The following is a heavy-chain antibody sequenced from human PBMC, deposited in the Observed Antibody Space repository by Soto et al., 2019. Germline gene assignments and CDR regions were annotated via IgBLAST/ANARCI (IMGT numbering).Heavy chain of an antibody. CDR2: ISSSSSYI. J-gene: IGHJ4*02. CDR1: GFTFSSYS. Sequence: EVPLVESGGGLVKPGGSLRLSCAASGFTFSSYSMNWVRQAPGKGLEWVSSISSSSSYIYYADSVKGRFTISRDNAKNSLYLQMNSLRAEDTAVYYCAREPDILTGLGYYWGQGTLVTVSS. V-gene: IGHV3-21*01. CDR3: AREPDILTGLGYY. D-gene: IGHD3-9*01.